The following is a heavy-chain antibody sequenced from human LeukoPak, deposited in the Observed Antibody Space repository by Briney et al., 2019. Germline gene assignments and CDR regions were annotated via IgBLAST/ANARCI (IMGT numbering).Heavy chain of an antibody. CDR3: ARQVTTSKLDP. Sequence: GESLKISCKGSGYSFTSYWIGWVRQMPGKGLEWMGIIYPGDSDTRYSPSFQGQVTISADKSISTAYLQWNSLQASDTAMYYCARQVTTSKLDPWGQGTLVTVSS. V-gene: IGHV5-51*01. CDR2: IYPGDSDT. CDR1: GYSFTSYW. J-gene: IGHJ5*02. D-gene: IGHD4-11*01.